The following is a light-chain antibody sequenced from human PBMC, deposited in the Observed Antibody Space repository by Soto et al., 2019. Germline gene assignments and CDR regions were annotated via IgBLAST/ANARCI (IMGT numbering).Light chain of an antibody. J-gene: IGLJ1*01. CDR1: SSDVGGYNY. CDR3: SSYAPSGFV. Sequence: QSALTQPASVSGSPGQSITISCTGTSSDVGGYNYVSWFQQHPGKAPKLMIYDVSARPSGVSNRFSGSKSSNTASLTISGHQAEDEADYYCSSYAPSGFVFGHGTKLTVL. V-gene: IGLV2-14*01. CDR2: DVS.